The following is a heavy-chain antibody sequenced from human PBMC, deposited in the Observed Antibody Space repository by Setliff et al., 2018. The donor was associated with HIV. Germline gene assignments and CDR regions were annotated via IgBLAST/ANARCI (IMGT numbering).Heavy chain of an antibody. Sequence: GGSLRLSCTASGFTFSDYAMSWVRQAPGKGLEWVSAISGSGRGTYYADSVKGRFTISRDNSKNTLYLQVNSLRTEDTAVYFCARDDRWVYNDYLDYWGQGTLVTVSS. D-gene: IGHD3-10*01. CDR2: ISGSGRGT. J-gene: IGHJ4*02. CDR3: ARDDRWVYNDYLDY. V-gene: IGHV3-23*01. CDR1: GFTFSDYA.